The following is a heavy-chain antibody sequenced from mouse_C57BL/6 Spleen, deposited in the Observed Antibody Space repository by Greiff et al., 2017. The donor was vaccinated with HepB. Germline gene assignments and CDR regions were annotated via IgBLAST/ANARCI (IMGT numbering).Heavy chain of an antibody. D-gene: IGHD3-2*02. CDR2: INPSTGGT. CDR1: GYSFTGYY. Sequence: EVKLEESGPELVKPGASVKISCKASGYSFTGYYMNWVKQSPEKSLEWIGEINPSTGGTTYNQKFKAKATLTVDKSSSTAYMQLKSLTSEDSAVYYCARSGGYLYYAMDYWGQGTSVTVSS. CDR3: ARSGGYLYYAMDY. J-gene: IGHJ4*01. V-gene: IGHV1-42*01.